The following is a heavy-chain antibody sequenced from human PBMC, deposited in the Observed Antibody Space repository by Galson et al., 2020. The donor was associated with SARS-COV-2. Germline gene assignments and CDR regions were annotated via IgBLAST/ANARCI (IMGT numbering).Heavy chain of an antibody. Sequence: GESLRLSCAASGLILSTNAMHWVRQAPGKGLEWVTVISDDGKKRYYAESVRGRFVISRDNSENTLYLQMNSLRPDDTAIYYCATERYDNSRGLESWGQGTLVTVSS. V-gene: IGHV3-30*09. D-gene: IGHD3-3*01. CDR1: GLILSTNA. J-gene: IGHJ4*02. CDR2: ISDDGKKR. CDR3: ATERYDNSRGLES.